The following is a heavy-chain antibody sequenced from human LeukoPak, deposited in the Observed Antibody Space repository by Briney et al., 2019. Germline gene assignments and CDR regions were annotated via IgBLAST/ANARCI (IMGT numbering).Heavy chain of an antibody. CDR3: ARGARHPGSFGY. V-gene: IGHV4-34*01. CDR2: INHSGST. CDR1: GGSFRGYY. J-gene: IGHJ4*02. D-gene: IGHD3-10*01. Sequence: PETLSDTRAVYGGSFRGYYWSGIRQPPGKGLEWIGEINHSGSTNYNPSLKSRVTISVDTSKNQFSLKLSSVTAADTAVYYCARGARHPGSFGYWGRGTLVTVSS.